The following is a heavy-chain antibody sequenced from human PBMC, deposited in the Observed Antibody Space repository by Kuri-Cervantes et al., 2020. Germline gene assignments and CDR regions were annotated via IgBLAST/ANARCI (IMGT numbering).Heavy chain of an antibody. V-gene: IGHV3-11*04. CDR3: ARDRGKGVDAIFDY. J-gene: IGHJ4*02. Sequence: GGSLRLSCEASGFAFSDFYMSWIRQAPGKGLEWVSYISTTSSTIYYADSVKGRFTMSRDNAKNALYLQMNDLGVEDAAVYYCARDRGKGVDAIFDYWGQGTLVTVSS. CDR1: GFAFSDFY. D-gene: IGHD5-12*01. CDR2: ISTTSSTI.